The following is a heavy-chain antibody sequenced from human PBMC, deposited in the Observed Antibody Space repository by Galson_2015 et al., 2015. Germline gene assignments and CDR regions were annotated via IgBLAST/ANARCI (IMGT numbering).Heavy chain of an antibody. CDR1: GFTVSSNY. Sequence: SLRLSCAASGFTVSSNYMSWVRQAPGKGLEWVSVIYSGGSTYYADSVKGRFTISRDNSKNTLYLQMNSLRAEDTAVYYCAGGVYSCCWSLGFDYWGHRTLLTVSS. V-gene: IGHV3-53*05. D-gene: IGHD6-19*01. CDR2: IYSGGST. CDR3: AGGVYSCCWSLGFDY. J-gene: IGHJ4*01.